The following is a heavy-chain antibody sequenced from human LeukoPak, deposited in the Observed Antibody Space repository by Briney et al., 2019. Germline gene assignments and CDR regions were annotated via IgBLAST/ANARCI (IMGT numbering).Heavy chain of an antibody. V-gene: IGHV3-23*01. J-gene: IGHJ6*03. D-gene: IGHD4-11*01. CDR1: GFTFSSYG. CDR3: AKRGKIYSNPHYYYYMDV. CDR2: ISATADST. Sequence: GGTLRLSCAASGFTFSSYGMSWVRQAPGKGLEWVSTISATADSTYYADSVKGRFAISRDNSKNTLYLQMNSLRAEDTAVYYCAKRGKIYSNPHYYYYMDVWGKGTTVTVSS.